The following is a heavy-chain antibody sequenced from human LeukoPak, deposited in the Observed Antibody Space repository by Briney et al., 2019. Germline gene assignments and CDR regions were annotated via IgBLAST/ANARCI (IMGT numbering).Heavy chain of an antibody. V-gene: IGHV4-4*07. Sequence: PSETLSLTCTVSGGSISSYYWSWIRQPAGKGLEWIGRIYTSGSTNYNPSLKSRVTMSVDTSKNQFSLKLSSVTAADTAVYYCARGPFYGDYSWWFDPWGQGTLATVSS. D-gene: IGHD4-17*01. CDR3: ARGPFYGDYSWWFDP. CDR2: IYTSGST. CDR1: GGSISSYY. J-gene: IGHJ5*02.